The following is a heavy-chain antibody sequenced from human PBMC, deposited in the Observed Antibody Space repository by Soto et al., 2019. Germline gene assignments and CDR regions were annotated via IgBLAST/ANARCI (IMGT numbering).Heavy chain of an antibody. D-gene: IGHD3-10*01. CDR2: IMYSGYS. V-gene: IGHV4-59*08. Sequence: QVQLQESGPGLVKPSETLSLTCTVSGDSLSNYYCSWFRQPPGKGLEWIGYIMYSGYSAYNLSLKRRVPVSMATSKTQFSLMLESVTATDTAVYYCARHGFGPLHGLVDVWGQGTTVIVSS. J-gene: IGHJ6*02. CDR3: ARHGFGPLHGLVDV. CDR1: GDSLSNYY.